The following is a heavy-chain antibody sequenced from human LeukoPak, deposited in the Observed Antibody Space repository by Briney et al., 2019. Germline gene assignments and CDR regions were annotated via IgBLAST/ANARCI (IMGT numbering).Heavy chain of an antibody. CDR1: GYTFTGYY. CDR2: INPNSGGT. J-gene: IGHJ5*02. D-gene: IGHD3-10*01. V-gene: IGHV1-2*02. CDR3: ARDFGSGSYYKTAAWFDP. Sequence: ASVTVSCKACGYTFTGYYMHWVRQAPGQGREGMGWINPNSGGTNYAQKFQGRVTMTRDTSISTAYMELSRLRSDDTAVYYCARDFGSGSYYKTAAWFDPWGQGTLVTVSS.